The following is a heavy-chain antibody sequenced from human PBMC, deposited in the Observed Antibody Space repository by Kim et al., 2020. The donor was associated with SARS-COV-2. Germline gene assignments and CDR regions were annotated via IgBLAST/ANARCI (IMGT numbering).Heavy chain of an antibody. D-gene: IGHD2-2*01. V-gene: IGHV1-69*04. CDR3: ARDLPLVVPADYYYMDV. CDR1: GGTFSSYA. Sequence: SVKVSCKASGGTFSSYAISWVRQAPGQGLEWMGMIIPILGIANYAQKFQGRVTNTADKSTSTAYMELSSLRSEDTAVYYCARDLPLVVPADYYYMDVWGKGTTVTVSS. J-gene: IGHJ6*03. CDR2: IIPILGIA.